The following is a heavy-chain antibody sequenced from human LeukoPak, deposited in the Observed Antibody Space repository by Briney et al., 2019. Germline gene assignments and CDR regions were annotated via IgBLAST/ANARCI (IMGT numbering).Heavy chain of an antibody. J-gene: IGHJ3*02. D-gene: IGHD5-18*01. CDR3: ARDGDTAHVEDAFDI. CDR2: INHSGST. V-gene: IGHV4-34*01. Sequence: PSETLSLTCAVYGGSFSGYYWSWIRQPPGKGLEWIGEINHSGSTNYNPSLKSRVTISVDTSKNQFSLKLSSVTAADTAVYYCARDGDTAHVEDAFDIWGQGTMVTVSS. CDR1: GGSFSGYY.